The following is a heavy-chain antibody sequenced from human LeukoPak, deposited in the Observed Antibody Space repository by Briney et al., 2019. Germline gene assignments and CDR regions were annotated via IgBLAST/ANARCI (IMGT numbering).Heavy chain of an antibody. CDR2: IYYSGST. V-gene: IGHV4-31*03. D-gene: IGHD3/OR15-3a*01. J-gene: IGHJ4*02. CDR3: ARDQGTGFDY. CDR1: GGSISTDDPF. Sequence: TLSLTCTVSGGSISTDDPFWNWIRPHPGKGLEWVGYIYYSGSTYYNPSLKTRVTITVDKTKNQFSLKLTSVTAADTAVYYCARDQGTGFDYWGQGTLVTVSS.